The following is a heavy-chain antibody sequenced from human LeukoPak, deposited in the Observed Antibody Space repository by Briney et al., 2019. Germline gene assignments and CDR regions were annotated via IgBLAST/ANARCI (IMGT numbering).Heavy chain of an antibody. CDR2: ISSSSSYI. CDR3: ARVVYCGGDCYSGGDY. CDR1: GFTFGSYS. D-gene: IGHD2-21*02. Sequence: PGGSLRLSCAASGFTFGSYSMNWVRQAPGKGLEWVSSISSSSSYIYYADSVKGRFTISRDNAKNSLYLQMNSLRAEDTAVYYCARVVYCGGDCYSGGDYWGQGTLVTVSS. V-gene: IGHV3-21*01. J-gene: IGHJ4*02.